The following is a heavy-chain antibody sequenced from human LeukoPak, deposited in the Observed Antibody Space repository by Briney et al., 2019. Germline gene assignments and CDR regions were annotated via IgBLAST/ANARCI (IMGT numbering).Heavy chain of an antibody. CDR2: ISGGGYKT. J-gene: IGHJ4*02. V-gene: IGHV3-23*01. Sequence: GGSLRLSCAASGFTFSTYDLSWVRQAPGKGLEWVSAISGGGYKTYYADSVKGRFTISRDNSKKTLYLQMNTLRAEDTAIYHCARRGWLVNFDYWGQGTLVTVSS. CDR1: GFTFSTYD. D-gene: IGHD6-19*01. CDR3: ARRGWLVNFDY.